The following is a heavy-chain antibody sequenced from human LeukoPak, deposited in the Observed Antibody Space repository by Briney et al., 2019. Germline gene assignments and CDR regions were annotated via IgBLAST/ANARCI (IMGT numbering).Heavy chain of an antibody. CDR2: IKHDGSEN. V-gene: IGHV3-7*01. CDR1: GFTFSSYW. J-gene: IGHJ4*02. D-gene: IGHD3-16*02. CDR3: ARDSPRYRDY. Sequence: GGSLRLSCGASGFTFSSYWMSWVRQAPGKGLEWVANIKHDGSENYYVDSVRGRFTISRDNAKNSLYLQMNSLRAEDTAVYYCARDSPRYRDYWGQGTLVTVSS.